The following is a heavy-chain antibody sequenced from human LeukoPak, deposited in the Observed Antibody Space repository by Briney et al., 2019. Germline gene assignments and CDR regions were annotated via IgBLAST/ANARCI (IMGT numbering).Heavy chain of an antibody. CDR2: IYYSGST. Sequence: SETLSLTCTVSGGSISSSSYYWGWIRQPPGKGLEWIGSIYYSGSTYYNPSLKSRVTISVDTSKNQFSLMLSSVTAADTDVYSCARGPLLYSDILTGYLPFDYWGQGTLVTVSS. V-gene: IGHV4-39*07. CDR1: GGSISSSSYY. D-gene: IGHD3-9*01. J-gene: IGHJ4*02. CDR3: ARGPLLYSDILTGYLPFDY.